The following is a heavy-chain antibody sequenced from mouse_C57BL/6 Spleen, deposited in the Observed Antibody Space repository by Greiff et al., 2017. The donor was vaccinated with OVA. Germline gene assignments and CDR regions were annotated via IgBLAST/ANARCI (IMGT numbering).Heavy chain of an antibody. J-gene: IGHJ3*01. D-gene: IGHD1-1*01. CDR3: AQGVYYGSSSWFAY. CDR2: IDPSDSYT. CDR1: GYTFTSYW. Sequence: QVQLQQPGAELVMPGASVKLSCKASGYTFTSYWMHWVKQRPGQGLEWIGEIDPSDSYTTYNQKFKGKSTLTVDKSSSTAYMQLSSLTSEDSAVYYCAQGVYYGSSSWFAYWGQGTLVTVSA. V-gene: IGHV1-69*01.